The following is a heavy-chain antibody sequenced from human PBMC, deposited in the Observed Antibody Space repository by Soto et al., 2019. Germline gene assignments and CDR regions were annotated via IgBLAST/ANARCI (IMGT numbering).Heavy chain of an antibody. CDR1: GGSLSSGF. CDR3: TVGGGWLTDY. CDR2: IHYSGST. D-gene: IGHD5-12*01. Sequence: QVQLQESGPGLVKPSETLSLTCSVSGGSLSSGFWGWFRQPPGKGLEWIGFIHYSGSTTYNPSLTSRLTISLDTFKNHFSLRLSSVTAADTAVYYCTVGGGWLTDYWGQGTLGTVSS. J-gene: IGHJ4*02. V-gene: IGHV4-59*01.